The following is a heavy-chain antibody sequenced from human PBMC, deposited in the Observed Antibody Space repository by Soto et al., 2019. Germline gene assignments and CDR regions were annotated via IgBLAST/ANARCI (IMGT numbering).Heavy chain of an antibody. Sequence: SETLSLTCAFYGGSFSGFYWSWIRQPPGEGLEWIGEINHSGSTDYIPSLKSRVTISVDTSKNHFSRKRSSVTAANTAVYYCAGRYLNYPKAFDIGGQGTMVTVSS. D-gene: IGHD1-26*01. CDR2: INHSGST. J-gene: IGHJ3*02. V-gene: IGHV4-34*01. CDR1: GGSFSGFY. CDR3: AGRYLNYPKAFDI.